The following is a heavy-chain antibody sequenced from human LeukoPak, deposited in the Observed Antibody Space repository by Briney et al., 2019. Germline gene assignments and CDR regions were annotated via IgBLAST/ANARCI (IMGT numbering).Heavy chain of an antibody. D-gene: IGHD6-13*01. J-gene: IGHJ4*02. CDR3: ARGAPVSVQQIYYFDY. V-gene: IGHV3-30-3*01. Sequence: GGSLRLSCAASGFTFSSYAMHWVRQAPGKGLEWVAIISYDGSNKYYADSVKGRFIISRDNSKNTLYLQMNSLRAEDTAVYYCARGAPVSVQQIYYFDYWGQGTLVTVSS. CDR1: GFTFSSYA. CDR2: ISYDGSNK.